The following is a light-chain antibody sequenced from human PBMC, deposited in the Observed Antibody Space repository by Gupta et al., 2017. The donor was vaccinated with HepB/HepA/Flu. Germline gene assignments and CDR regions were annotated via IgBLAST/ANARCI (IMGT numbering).Light chain of an antibody. Sequence: QLMVAQSPSASASLASSVKLPCTLSSVYSHYSIVWHQKQPGKAPRFFMKVESSGRYNKGSGIPDRVSGSRYGAALSIASYHVQSEDDSFSYCETWNRDLLGFGEGTKVTVL. J-gene: IGLJ2*01. CDR2: VESSGRY. V-gene: IGLV4-60*03. CDR3: ETWNRDLLG. CDR1: SVYSHYS.